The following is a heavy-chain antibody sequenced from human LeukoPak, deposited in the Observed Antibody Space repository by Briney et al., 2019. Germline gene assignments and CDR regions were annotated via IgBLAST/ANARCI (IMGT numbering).Heavy chain of an antibody. D-gene: IGHD4-11*01. J-gene: IGHJ4*02. Sequence: PSETLSLTCTVSGGSISSSSYYWGWIRQPPGKGLEWIGSIYYSGSTYYNPSLKSRVTISVDTSENQFSLKLSSVTAADTAVYYCATDDYSNYGYWGQGTLVTVSS. CDR2: IYYSGST. CDR3: ATDDYSNYGY. V-gene: IGHV4-39*01. CDR1: GGSISSSSYY.